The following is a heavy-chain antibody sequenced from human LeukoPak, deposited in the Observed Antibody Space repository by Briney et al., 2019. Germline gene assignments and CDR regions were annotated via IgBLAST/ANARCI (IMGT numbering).Heavy chain of an antibody. CDR2: ISYDGTNK. V-gene: IGHV3-30*18. CDR1: GFTFNTFA. Sequence: GGSLRLSCAASGFTFNTFAMHWVRQGPGKGLEWVALISYDGTNKFYADSVKGRFTISRDNSKNTLYLQMSSLRVEDTAIYYCAKEFFDISWNWFAPWGQGTLVTVSS. D-gene: IGHD3-9*01. J-gene: IGHJ5*02. CDR3: AKEFFDISWNWFAP.